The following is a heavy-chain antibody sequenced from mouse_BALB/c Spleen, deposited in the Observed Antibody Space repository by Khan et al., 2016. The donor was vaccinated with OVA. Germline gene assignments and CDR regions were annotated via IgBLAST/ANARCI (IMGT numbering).Heavy chain of an antibody. CDR1: GFSLTNYS. CDR3: ARRGYYYGRRAWFAY. CDR2: IWSGGST. D-gene: IGHD1-1*01. Sequence: QVQLKESGPGLVQPSQSLSITCTVSGFSLTNYSVHWVRQSPGKGLEWLGVIWSGGSTDYNAAFISRLSISKDNSKSQVFFKMNSLQAYDTAIYYCARRGYYYGRRAWFAYWGQGTLVTVSA. J-gene: IGHJ3*01. V-gene: IGHV2-2*01.